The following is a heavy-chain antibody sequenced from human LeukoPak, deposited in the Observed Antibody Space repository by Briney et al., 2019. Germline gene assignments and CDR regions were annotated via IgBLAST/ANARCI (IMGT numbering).Heavy chain of an antibody. CDR2: IYYSGST. J-gene: IGHJ5*02. CDR1: GGSFSGYY. V-gene: IGHV4-59*08. CDR3: ARLGYYDSSGYYYRSWFDP. D-gene: IGHD3-22*01. Sequence: SETLSLTCAVYGGSFSGYYWSWIRQPPGKGLEWIGYIYYSGSTNYNPSLKSRVTISVDTSKNQFSLKLSSVTAADTAVYYCARLGYYDSSGYYYRSWFDPWGQGTLVTVSS.